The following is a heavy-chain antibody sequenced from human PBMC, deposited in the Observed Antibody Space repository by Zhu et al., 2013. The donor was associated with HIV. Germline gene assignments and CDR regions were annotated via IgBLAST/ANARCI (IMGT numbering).Heavy chain of an antibody. CDR1: GYTLTNYG. Sequence: QVQLVQSGAEVKKPGASVKVSCKASGYTLTNYGISWVRQAPGQGLEWVGWISTYYGNTNYAQRLQGRLTMTTDASTNTAYMELRSLRFDDTAVYYCTRGPGYCSSASCSDFYYSMDVWGKGTTGHRLL. CDR2: ISTYYGNT. D-gene: IGHD2-2*01. J-gene: IGHJ6*03. CDR3: TRGPGYCSSASCSDFYYSMDV. V-gene: IGHV1-18*01.